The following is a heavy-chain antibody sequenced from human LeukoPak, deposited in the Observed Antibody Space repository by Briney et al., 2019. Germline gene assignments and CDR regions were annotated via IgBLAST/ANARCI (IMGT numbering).Heavy chain of an antibody. CDR1: GFTFSSYG. D-gene: IGHD6-13*01. J-gene: IGHJ4*02. V-gene: IGHV3-30*02. CDR3: ARDGRQLVPPTDY. Sequence: GGSLRLSCAASGFTFSSYGMHWVRQAPGKGLEWVAFIRYDGSNKYYADSVKGRFTISRDNSKNTLYLQMNSLRAEDTAVYYCARDGRQLVPPTDYWGQGTLVTVSS. CDR2: IRYDGSNK.